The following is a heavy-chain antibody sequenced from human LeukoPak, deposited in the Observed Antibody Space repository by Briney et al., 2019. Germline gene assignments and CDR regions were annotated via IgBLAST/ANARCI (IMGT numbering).Heavy chain of an antibody. V-gene: IGHV3-23*01. CDR2: ISGSGGST. Sequence: GGSLRRSCAASGFTFSSYTMSWVRQAPGEGLEWVSAISGSGGSTYYADSVKGRFTISRDNSKNTLYRQMNSLRAEDTALYYCATQNDFYCSGGSCYVRDPDAFDIWGQGTMVTVSS. D-gene: IGHD2-15*01. CDR1: GFTFSSYT. CDR3: ATQNDFYCSGGSCYVRDPDAFDI. J-gene: IGHJ3*02.